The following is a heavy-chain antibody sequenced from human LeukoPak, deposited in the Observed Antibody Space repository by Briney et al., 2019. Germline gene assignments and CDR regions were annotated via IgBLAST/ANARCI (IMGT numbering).Heavy chain of an antibody. V-gene: IGHV3-11*06. CDR2: ISSSSSYT. J-gene: IGHJ6*04. CDR3: ARVPANYGMDV. CDR1: GFTFSDYY. Sequence: GGSPRLSCAASGFTFSDYYMSWIRQAPGKGLEWVSYISSSSSYTNYADSVKGRFTISRDNAKNSLCLQMNSLRAEDTAVYYCARVPANYGMDVWGKGTTVTVSS. D-gene: IGHD2-2*01.